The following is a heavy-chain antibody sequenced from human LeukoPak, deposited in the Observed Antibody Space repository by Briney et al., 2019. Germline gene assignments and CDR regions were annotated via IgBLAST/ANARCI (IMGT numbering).Heavy chain of an antibody. CDR1: GCTFSSYG. V-gene: IGHV3-23*01. CDR2: ISGSGGST. CDR3: ANRFYYFDY. D-gene: IGHD3-3*01. J-gene: IGHJ4*02. Sequence: GVSLGLSCAGSGCTFSSYGRSWVRQAPGKGLEWVSAISGSGGSTYYADSVKGRFTISRDNSKNTLYLQMNSLRAEDTAVYYCANRFYYFDYWGQGTLVTVSS.